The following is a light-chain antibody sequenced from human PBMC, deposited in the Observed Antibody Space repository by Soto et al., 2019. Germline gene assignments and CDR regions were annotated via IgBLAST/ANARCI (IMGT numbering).Light chain of an antibody. CDR3: QQRSNWPPDKYT. CDR2: DAS. CDR1: QSVSSY. J-gene: IGKJ2*01. Sequence: EIVLTQSPATLSLSPGERATLSCRASQSVSSYLAWYQQKPGQAPRLLIYDASNRATGIPARFSGSGSGTDFTLTLSSLEPEDFAVYYCQQRSNWPPDKYTFGQGTKLEI. V-gene: IGKV3-11*01.